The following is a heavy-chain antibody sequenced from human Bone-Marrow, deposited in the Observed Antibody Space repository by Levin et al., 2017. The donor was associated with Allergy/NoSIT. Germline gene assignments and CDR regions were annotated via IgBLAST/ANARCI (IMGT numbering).Heavy chain of an antibody. CDR2: ISYDGSNK. V-gene: IGHV3-30*03. J-gene: IGHJ4*02. CDR3: ASMTGPRFSFDY. D-gene: IGHD3-9*01. Sequence: GGSLRLSCAASGFTFSSYGMHWVRQAPGKGLEWVAVISYDGSNKYYADSVKGRFTISRDNSKNTLYLQMNSLRAEDTAVYYCASMTGPRFSFDYWGQGTLVTVSS. CDR1: GFTFSSYG.